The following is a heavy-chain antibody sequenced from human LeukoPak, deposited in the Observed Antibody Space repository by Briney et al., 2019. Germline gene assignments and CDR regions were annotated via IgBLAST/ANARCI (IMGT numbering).Heavy chain of an antibody. J-gene: IGHJ4*02. Sequence: SQTLSLTCAISGDSVSSNRAAWNWIRQSPSRGLEWLGRTYYRSKWYNDYAVSVKSRITINPDTSKNQFSLQLNSVTPEDTAVYYCVREDCSGGSCYSGFDYWAQGTLVTVSS. CDR3: VREDCSGGSCYSGFDY. V-gene: IGHV6-1*01. D-gene: IGHD2-15*01. CDR2: TYYRSKWYN. CDR1: GDSVSSNRAA.